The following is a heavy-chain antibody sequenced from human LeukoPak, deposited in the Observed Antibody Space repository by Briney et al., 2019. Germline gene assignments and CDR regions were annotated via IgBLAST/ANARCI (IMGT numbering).Heavy chain of an antibody. Sequence: SAGSLRFSCVASGFTFATYAMTWVRLTPGKGLEWGASIGGSGTYANYADSVRGRFTISRDNSKDTLYLQLNSLRAEDTAVYYCGRDPNGDYVGAFEFWGQGTLVSVSS. CDR3: GRDPNGDYVGAFEF. D-gene: IGHD4-17*01. CDR1: GFTFATYA. V-gene: IGHV3-23*01. J-gene: IGHJ3*01. CDR2: IGGSGTYA.